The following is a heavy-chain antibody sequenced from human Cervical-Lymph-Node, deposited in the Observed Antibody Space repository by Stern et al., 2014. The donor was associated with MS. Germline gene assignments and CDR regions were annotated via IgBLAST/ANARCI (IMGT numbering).Heavy chain of an antibody. CDR2: IFNSGST. J-gene: IGHJ6*02. V-gene: IGHV4-59*01. CDR1: GDSLINYS. Sequence: HVQLQESGPGLVKPSATLSLTCTVSGDSLINYSSSWIRQPPGQGLEWIGYIFNSGSTNYNPSLKSRATISVDTSKNQFSLKLSSVTAADTAIYYCATQYYFFAMDVWGQGTTVTVSS. CDR3: ATQYYFFAMDV.